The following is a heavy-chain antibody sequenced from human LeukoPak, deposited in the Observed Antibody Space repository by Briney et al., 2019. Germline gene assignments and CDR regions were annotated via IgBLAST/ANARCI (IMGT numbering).Heavy chain of an antibody. CDR2: ISWNSGSI. V-gene: IGHV3-9*01. D-gene: IGHD3-10*01. J-gene: IGHJ4*02. Sequence: GGSPRLSCAASGFTFDDYAMHWVRQAPGKGLEWVSGISWNSGSIGYADSVKGRFTISRDNAKNSLYLQMNSLRAEDTALYYCAKDGVDYYGSGSYYTYWGQGTLVTVSS. CDR3: AKDGVDYYGSGSYYTY. CDR1: GFTFDDYA.